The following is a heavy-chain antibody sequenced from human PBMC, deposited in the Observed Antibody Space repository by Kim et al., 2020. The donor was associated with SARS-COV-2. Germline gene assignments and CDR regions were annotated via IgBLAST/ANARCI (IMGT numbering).Heavy chain of an antibody. J-gene: IGHJ4*02. Sequence: YAQKVQGWVTMTRDTAISTAYMELSRLRSDDTAVYYCARALTSRSPFFDYWGQGTLVTVSS. D-gene: IGHD2-2*01. V-gene: IGHV1-2*04. CDR3: ARALTSRSPFFDY.